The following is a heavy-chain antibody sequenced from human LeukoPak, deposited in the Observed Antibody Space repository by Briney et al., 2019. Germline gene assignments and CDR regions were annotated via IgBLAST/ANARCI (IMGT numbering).Heavy chain of an antibody. CDR2: IYYSGST. CDR1: GGSISSYY. V-gene: IGHV4-59*01. D-gene: IGHD3-22*01. CDR3: ARAGYYDSSGYYPY. J-gene: IGHJ4*02. Sequence: SETLSLTCTVSGGSISSYYWSWIRQPPGKGLEWIGYIYYSGSTNYNPSLKSRVTISVDTSKNQFSLKLSSVTAADTAVYYGARAGYYDSSGYYPYWGQGTLVTVSS.